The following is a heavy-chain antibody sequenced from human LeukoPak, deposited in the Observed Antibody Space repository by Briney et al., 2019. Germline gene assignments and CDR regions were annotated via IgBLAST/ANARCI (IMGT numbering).Heavy chain of an antibody. CDR3: ARGPLRSGYYRPNWFDP. CDR1: GGSFSGYY. D-gene: IGHD3-3*01. V-gene: IGHV4-34*01. J-gene: IGHJ5*02. CDR2: INHSGGT. Sequence: SETLSLTCAVYGGSFSGYYWSWIRQPPGKGLEWIGEINHSGGTNYNPSLRSRVTISVDTSKNQSSLKLSSVTAADTAVYYCARGPLRSGYYRPNWFDPWGQGTLVTVSS.